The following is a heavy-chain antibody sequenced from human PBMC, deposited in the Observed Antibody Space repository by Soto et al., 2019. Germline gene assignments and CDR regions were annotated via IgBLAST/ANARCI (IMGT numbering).Heavy chain of an antibody. Sequence: RGSLKISCNGSGYSFTSYWIGSVRQMPGKGLEWMGIIYPGDSDTRYSPSFQGQVTISADKSISTAYLQWSSLKAADTAMYYCARGSSQYCNSSLPDYWGHGTLVTVSS. CDR1: GYSFTSYW. J-gene: IGHJ4*01. CDR3: ARGSSQYCNSSLPDY. D-gene: IGHD2-15*01. CDR2: IYPGDSDT. V-gene: IGHV5-51*01.